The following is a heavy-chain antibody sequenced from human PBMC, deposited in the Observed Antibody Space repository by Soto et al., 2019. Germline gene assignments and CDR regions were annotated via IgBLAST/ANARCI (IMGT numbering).Heavy chain of an antibody. CDR2: ISSSGSTI. Sequence: VGSLRLSCAASGFTFSDYYMSWIRQAPGKGLEWVSYISSSGSTIYYADSVKGRFTISRDNAKNSLYLQMNSLRAEDTAVYYCARARMVTTVALFDYWGQGTLVPVSS. CDR3: ARARMVTTVALFDY. J-gene: IGHJ4*02. V-gene: IGHV3-11*01. D-gene: IGHD4-17*01. CDR1: GFTFSDYY.